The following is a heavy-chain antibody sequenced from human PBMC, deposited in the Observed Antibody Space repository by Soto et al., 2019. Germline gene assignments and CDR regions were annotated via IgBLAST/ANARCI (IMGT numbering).Heavy chain of an antibody. CDR1: GYTFKKYW. Sequence: GLSLKISCKASGYTFKKYWIGWVRQMPGRGLEWVGIIYGGDSDTSYSASFQGQVTISVARSVDTAYLQWNSLKASDTATYFCARHAPLDVIGGSYYCHMDVGGKGTTFTVS. CDR2: IYGGDSDT. J-gene: IGHJ6*03. D-gene: IGHD3-16*01. CDR3: ARHAPLDVIGGSYYCHMDV. V-gene: IGHV5-51*01.